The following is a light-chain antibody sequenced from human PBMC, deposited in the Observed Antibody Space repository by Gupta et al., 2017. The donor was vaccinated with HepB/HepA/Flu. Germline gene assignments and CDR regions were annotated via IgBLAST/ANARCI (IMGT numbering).Light chain of an antibody. CDR3: AAWDSSLSGWV. J-gene: IGLJ3*02. V-gene: IGLV1-44*01. CDR2: SDV. CDR1: RSNIGSET. Sequence: QSVLTQPPSASGAPGQRVSISCSGSRSNIGSETVHWYQQFPGTASKLLTHSDVQRPSGVPGRFSGSKSGTSASLSISGLQSEDEADYYCAAWDSSLSGWVFGGGTKLTVL.